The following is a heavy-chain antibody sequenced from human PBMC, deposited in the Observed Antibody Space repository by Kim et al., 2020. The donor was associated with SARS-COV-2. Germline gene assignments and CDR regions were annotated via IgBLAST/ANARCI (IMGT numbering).Heavy chain of an antibody. CDR3: ARGPSQEDWFDP. V-gene: IGHV1-69*04. CDR1: GGTFSSYA. D-gene: IGHD2-2*01. Sequence: SVKVSYKASGGTFSSYAISWVRQAPGQGLEWMGRIIPILGIANYAQKFQGRVTITADKSTSTAYMELSSLRSEDTAVYYCARGPSQEDWFDPWGQGTLVTVSS. J-gene: IGHJ5*02. CDR2: IIPILGIA.